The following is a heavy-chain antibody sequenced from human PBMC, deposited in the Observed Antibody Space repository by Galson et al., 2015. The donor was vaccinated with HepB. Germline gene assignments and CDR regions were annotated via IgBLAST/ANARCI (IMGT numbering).Heavy chain of an antibody. J-gene: IGHJ3*01. CDR1: EFSFSTYA. CDR2: ISYHGREE. V-gene: IGHV3-30*04. CDR3: ARAIKLPGTPENCFDL. Sequence: CLRLSCAASEFSFSTYAMHWVRQAPGRGLDWVAVISYHGREEYIADSVKGRFTISRDNSKDTLYLHMNCLRPEDTAVYYCARAIKLPGTPENCFDLWGHGTMVTVSS. D-gene: IGHD6-13*01.